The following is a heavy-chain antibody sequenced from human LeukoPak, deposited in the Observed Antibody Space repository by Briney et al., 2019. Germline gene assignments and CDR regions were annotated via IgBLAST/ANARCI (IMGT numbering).Heavy chain of an antibody. J-gene: IGHJ6*03. CDR1: GGTFSSYA. D-gene: IGHD5-18*01. Sequence: GASVKVSCKASGGTFSSYAISWVRQSPGQGLEWMGGIIPIFGTANYAQKFQGRVTITADESTSTASMELSSLRSEDTAVYYCARESAGYSYGYVSPMDVWGKGTTVTVSS. V-gene: IGHV1-69*13. CDR3: ARESAGYSYGYVSPMDV. CDR2: IIPIFGTA.